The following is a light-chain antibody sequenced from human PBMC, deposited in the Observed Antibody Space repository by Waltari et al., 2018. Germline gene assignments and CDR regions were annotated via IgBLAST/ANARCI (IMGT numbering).Light chain of an antibody. J-gene: IGLJ2*01. Sequence: QSALTQPASVSGSPGQSITISCTGTSSDVGDYNYVSWYQQHPGKAPKLMIYDVSNRPSGGSHRFSGSKAGNTAALTISGLQAEDEADYYCSSYIGSSTLELFGGGTSLTVL. V-gene: IGLV2-14*03. CDR3: SSYIGSSTLEL. CDR2: DVS. CDR1: SSDVGDYNY.